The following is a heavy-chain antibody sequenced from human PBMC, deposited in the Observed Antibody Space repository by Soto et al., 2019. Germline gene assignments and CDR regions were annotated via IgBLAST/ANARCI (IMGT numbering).Heavy chain of an antibody. CDR1: GGTFSSYA. J-gene: IGHJ5*02. CDR3: AREGYCSSTSCYGDWFDP. D-gene: IGHD2-2*01. CDR2: IIPIFGTA. V-gene: IGHV1-69*13. Sequence: SVKVSCKASGGTFSSYAISWVRQAPGQGLEWMGGIIPIFGTANYAQKFQGRVTNTADESTSTAYMELSSLRSEDTAVYYCAREGYCSSTSCYGDWFDPWGQGTLVTVSS.